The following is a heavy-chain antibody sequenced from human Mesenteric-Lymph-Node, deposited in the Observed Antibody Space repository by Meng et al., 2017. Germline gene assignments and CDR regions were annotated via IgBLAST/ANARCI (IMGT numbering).Heavy chain of an antibody. CDR2: IWYDGSNT. CDR1: GFTFAAFG. V-gene: IGHV3-33*01. CDR3: ARGRESSGHHAALDY. J-gene: IGHJ4*02. Sequence: QVQLVDTWGGVVQPGRSPRLSCSASGFTFAAFGMHWVRQAPGKGLEWLAVIWYDGSNTFYAESLKGRFTISRDNSQNTLYLQMNSLRVEDTSVYYCARGRESSGHHAALDYWGQGALVTVSS. D-gene: IGHD6-19*01.